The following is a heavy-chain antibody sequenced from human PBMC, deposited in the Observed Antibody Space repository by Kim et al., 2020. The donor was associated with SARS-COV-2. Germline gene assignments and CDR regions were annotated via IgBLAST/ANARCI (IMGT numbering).Heavy chain of an antibody. V-gene: IGHV1-18*04. Sequence: ASVKVSCKASGYTFTSYGISWVRQAPGQGLEWMGWISAYNGNTNYAQKLQGRVTMTTDTSTSTAYMELRSLRSDDTAVYYYASTSPLRYFDWLLTYWGQGTLVTVSS. D-gene: IGHD3-9*01. CDR1: GYTFTSYG. CDR2: ISAYNGNT. J-gene: IGHJ4*02. CDR3: ASTSPLRYFDWLLTY.